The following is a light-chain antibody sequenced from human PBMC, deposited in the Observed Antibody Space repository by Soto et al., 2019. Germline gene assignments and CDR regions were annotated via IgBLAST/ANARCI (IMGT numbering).Light chain of an antibody. CDR2: SGS. J-gene: IGKJ1*01. Sequence: EIVMTQSPATLSVSPGERATLSCRASQSVRDNIAWYQQKPGQAPRLLIYSGSTRATGVPDRFSGSGSGTEFTLTISSLHSEDFATYYCQHYNSYSEAFGQGTKVDIK. V-gene: IGKV3-15*01. CDR1: QSVRDN. CDR3: QHYNSYSEA.